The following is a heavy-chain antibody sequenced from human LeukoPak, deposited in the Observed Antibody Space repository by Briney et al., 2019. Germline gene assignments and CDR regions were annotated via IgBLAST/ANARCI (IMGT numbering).Heavy chain of an antibody. V-gene: IGHV4-59*01. CDR3: ARVSCGGDCRGHYYHYYMDV. CDR2: VDHTGST. D-gene: IGHD2-21*02. CDR1: DDSITMYY. J-gene: IGHJ6*03. Sequence: PSETLSLTCTVSDDSITMYYWTWIRQPPGKGLEWIGYVDHTGSTKFNPSLNGRVSISRDTSKNFFSLRLRSVTAADTAVYYCARVSCGGDCRGHYYHYYMDVWGKGTTVTISS.